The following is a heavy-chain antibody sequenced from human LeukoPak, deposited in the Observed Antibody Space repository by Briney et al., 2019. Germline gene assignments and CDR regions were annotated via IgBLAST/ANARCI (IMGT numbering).Heavy chain of an antibody. CDR2: ISYSGST. D-gene: IGHD4-17*01. Sequence: PSETLSLTCTVSGGSISSYYWSWIRQPPGKGLEWIGYISYSGSTNYNPSLKSRVTISVDTSKNQFSLKLSSVTAADTAVYYCARRNYGDYDHYFDYWGQGPLVTVSS. J-gene: IGHJ4*02. CDR3: ARRNYGDYDHYFDY. CDR1: GGSISSYY. V-gene: IGHV4-59*08.